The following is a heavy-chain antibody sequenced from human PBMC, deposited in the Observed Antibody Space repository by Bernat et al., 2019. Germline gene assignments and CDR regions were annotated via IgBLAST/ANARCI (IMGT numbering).Heavy chain of an antibody. J-gene: IGHJ4*02. V-gene: IGHV3-30*18. D-gene: IGHD5-12*01. CDR3: AKVRRGYSGYDVDY. CDR2: ISYDGSDK. Sequence: QVQLVESGGGVVQPGRSLRLSCAASGFTFSSYGMHWVHQAPGKGLEWVAVISYDGSDKYYADSLKGRFTISRDDSKNTLFLQMNSLRAEDTAVYYCAKVRRGYSGYDVDYWGQGTLVTVSS. CDR1: GFTFSSYG.